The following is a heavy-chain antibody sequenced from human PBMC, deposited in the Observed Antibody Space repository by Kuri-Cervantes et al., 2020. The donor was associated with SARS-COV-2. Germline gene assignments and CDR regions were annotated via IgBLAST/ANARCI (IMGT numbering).Heavy chain of an antibody. D-gene: IGHD3-10*01. CDR1: GGSISSSSYY. J-gene: IGHJ4*02. V-gene: IGHV4-39*01. CDR2: IYYSGST. CDR3: ARQSFMVRGGYFDY. Sequence: SQTLSLTCTVSGGSISSSSYYWGWSRQPPGKGLEWIGSIYYSGSTYYNPSLKSRVTISVDTSKNQFSLKLSSVTAADTAVYYCARQSFMVRGGYFDYWGQGTLVTVSS.